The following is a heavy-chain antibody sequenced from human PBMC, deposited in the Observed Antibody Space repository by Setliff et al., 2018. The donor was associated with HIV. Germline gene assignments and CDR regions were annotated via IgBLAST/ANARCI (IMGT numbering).Heavy chain of an antibody. CDR2: MNPNSGNT. CDR1: GYTFTSYD. V-gene: IGHV1-8*02. D-gene: IGHD1-1*01. CDR3: ARGHSGNDY. Sequence: ASVKVSCKASGYTFTSYDINWVRQATGQGLEWMGRMNPNSGNTEYAQQFQGRVTMTRNTSISTAYMELSSLRSEDTAIYYCARGHSGNDYWGQGTLVTSPQ. J-gene: IGHJ4*02.